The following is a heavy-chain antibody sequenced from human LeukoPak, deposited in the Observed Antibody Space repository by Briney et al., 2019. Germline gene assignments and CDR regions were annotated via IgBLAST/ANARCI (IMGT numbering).Heavy chain of an antibody. Sequence: PGGSLRLSCAASGFTLSSKWMSWVSQAPGKGLEWVANIRQDGSEKYYVDSVKGRFTISRDNAKNSLYLQMNSLRAEDTAVYYCARNLGYCSGGSCFPFDYWGQGTLVTVSS. CDR3: ARNLGYCSGGSCFPFDY. V-gene: IGHV3-7*01. D-gene: IGHD2-15*01. CDR1: GFTLSSKW. J-gene: IGHJ4*02. CDR2: IRQDGSEK.